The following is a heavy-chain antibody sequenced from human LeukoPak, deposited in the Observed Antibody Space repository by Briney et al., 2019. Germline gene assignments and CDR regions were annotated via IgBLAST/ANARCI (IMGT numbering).Heavy chain of an antibody. CDR2: ISSSGDTT. J-gene: IGHJ4*02. D-gene: IGHD2-21*01. CDR3: ARVSDTSISLDY. Sequence: GGSLRLSCAASGFAFSNYELYWVRQAPGKGLEWLSYISSSGDTTYYADSVMGRFTVSRDNAKKSLDLQMISLRVEDTAVYYCARVSDTSISLDYWGQGTLVTVSS. V-gene: IGHV3-48*03. CDR1: GFAFSNYE.